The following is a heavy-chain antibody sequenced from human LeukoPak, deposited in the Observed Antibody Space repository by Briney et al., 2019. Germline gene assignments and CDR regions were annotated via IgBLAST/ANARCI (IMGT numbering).Heavy chain of an antibody. J-gene: IGHJ6*03. D-gene: IGHD6-13*01. V-gene: IGHV3-53*01. CDR3: ARDRSYSSSWYPPYYYYYMDV. CDR2: IYSGGST. CDR1: GFTVSSNY. Sequence: PGGSLRLPCAASGFTVSSNYMSWVRQAPGKGLEWVSVIYSGGSTYYADSVKGRFTISRDNSKNTLYLQMNSLRAEDTAVYYCARDRSYSSSWYPPYYYYYMDVWGKGTTVTVSS.